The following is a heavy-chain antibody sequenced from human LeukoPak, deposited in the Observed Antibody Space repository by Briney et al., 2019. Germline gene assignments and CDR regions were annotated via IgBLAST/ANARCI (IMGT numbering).Heavy chain of an antibody. CDR1: GGSISNYY. V-gene: IGHV4-59*01. CDR2: IHYRAST. J-gene: IGHJ3*02. D-gene: IGHD4-11*01. CDR3: ARAISVNIITTNNALDI. Sequence: SETLSLTCTVSGGSISNYYWTWIRQPPGKGLEWLGYIHYRASTKYNPSLKSRLAISVDTSKNQFSLRLTSVTAADTAVYYCARAISVNIITTNNALDIWGHGTMVIVSS.